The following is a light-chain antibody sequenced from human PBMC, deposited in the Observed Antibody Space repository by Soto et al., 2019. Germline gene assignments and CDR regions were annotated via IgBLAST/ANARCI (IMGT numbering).Light chain of an antibody. CDR2: AAS. CDR1: QCISRY. V-gene: IGKV1-39*01. Sequence: DIQMTQSPSSLSASVGDRVSITCRASQCISRYVNWYRQKPGKAPELLIYAASSLQSGVPSRFSGSGSGTAFALTISRLQPEDFATYYCQQSYSTHWTFGQGTKVEIK. J-gene: IGKJ1*01. CDR3: QQSYSTHWT.